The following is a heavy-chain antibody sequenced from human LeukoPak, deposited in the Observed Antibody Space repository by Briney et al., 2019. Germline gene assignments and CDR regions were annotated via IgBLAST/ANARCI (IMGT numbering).Heavy chain of an antibody. J-gene: IGHJ5*02. CDR2: IYPGDSDT. CDR3: AGTGGLDCSSTSCYYWFDP. D-gene: IGHD2-2*01. V-gene: IGHV5-51*01. CDR1: GYSFTSYW. Sequence: GESLKTSCKGSGYSFTSYWIGWVRQMPGKGLEWMGIIYPGDSDTRYSPSFQGQVTISADKSISTAYLQWSSLKASDTAMYYCAGTGGLDCSSTSCYYWFDPWGQGTLVTVSS.